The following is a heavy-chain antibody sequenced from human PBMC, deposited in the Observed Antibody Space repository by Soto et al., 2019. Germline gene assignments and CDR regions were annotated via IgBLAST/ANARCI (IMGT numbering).Heavy chain of an antibody. Sequence: QVQLVQSGAEVKKPGASVKVSCKASGYTFTSYGISWVRQAPGQGLEWMGWISAYNGNTNYAQKLQGRVTMTTDTATSTAYMELRSLRSDDTAVYYCARDPPYCSGGSCYQTPDYDYGMDVWGQGTTVTVSS. D-gene: IGHD2-15*01. J-gene: IGHJ6*02. CDR2: ISAYNGNT. CDR1: GYTFTSYG. CDR3: ARDPPYCSGGSCYQTPDYDYGMDV. V-gene: IGHV1-18*01.